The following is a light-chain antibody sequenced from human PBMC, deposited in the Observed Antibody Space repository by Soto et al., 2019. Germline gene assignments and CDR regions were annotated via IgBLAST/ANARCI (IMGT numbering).Light chain of an antibody. J-gene: IGLJ2*01. V-gene: IGLV1-44*01. CDR1: SSNIGSNP. Sequence: QPVLTQPPSASGTPGQRVTISCSGSSSNIGSNPVNWYQQLPGAAPKLLIYHGNQRPSGVPDRFSGSKSGTSASLAIGGLQPEDEADYFCAAWDDTLNGVVFGGGTKLTVL. CDR2: HGN. CDR3: AAWDDTLNGVV.